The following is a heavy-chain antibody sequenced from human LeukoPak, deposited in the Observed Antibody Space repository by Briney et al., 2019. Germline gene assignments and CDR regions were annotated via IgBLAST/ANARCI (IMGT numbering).Heavy chain of an antibody. CDR1: GFTFSSYS. Sequence: GGSLRLSCAASGFTFSSYSMNWVRQAPGKGLEWVSYISSSSSTIYYADSVKGRFTISRDNSKNTLYLQMNSLRAEDTAVYYCARSDRVAGTCFDYWGQGTLVTVSS. CDR3: ARSDRVAGTCFDY. CDR2: ISSSSSTI. D-gene: IGHD6-19*01. V-gene: IGHV3-48*01. J-gene: IGHJ4*02.